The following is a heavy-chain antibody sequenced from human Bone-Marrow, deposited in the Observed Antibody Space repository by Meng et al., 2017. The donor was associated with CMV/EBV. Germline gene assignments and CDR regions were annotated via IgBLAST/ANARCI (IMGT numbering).Heavy chain of an antibody. CDR2: IKQDGSEK. Sequence: GGSLRLSCAASGFTFSRYWMSWVRQAPGKGLEWVANIKQDGSEKYYVDSVKGRFTISRDNAKNSLFLQMNSLRAEDTAVYYCARQGEILWFGELLPYFDYWGQGKLVTVYS. CDR1: GFTFSRYW. CDR3: ARQGEILWFGELLPYFDY. V-gene: IGHV3-7*01. J-gene: IGHJ4*02. D-gene: IGHD3-10*01.